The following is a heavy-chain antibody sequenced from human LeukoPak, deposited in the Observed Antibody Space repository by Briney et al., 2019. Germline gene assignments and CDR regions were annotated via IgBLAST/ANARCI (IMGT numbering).Heavy chain of an antibody. D-gene: IGHD2-15*01. CDR3: AGRGYCSGDTCPPGY. CDR2: INHSGST. V-gene: IGHV4-34*01. J-gene: IGHJ4*02. CDR1: GGSFSDYY. Sequence: SETLSLTCAVYGGSFSDYYWGWIRQPPGKGLEWIGEINHSGSTNYNPSLKSRVTMSVDTSKSQFSLKLSSVTAADTAVYFCAGRGYCSGDTCPPGYWGQGTLVTVSS.